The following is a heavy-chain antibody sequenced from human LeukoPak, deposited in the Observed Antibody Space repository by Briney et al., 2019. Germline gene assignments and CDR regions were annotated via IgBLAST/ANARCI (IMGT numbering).Heavy chain of an antibody. J-gene: IGHJ3*02. V-gene: IGHV3-21*01. CDR3: ASELDSGSYPSSAFDI. CDR2: ISSSSSYI. D-gene: IGHD1-26*01. CDR1: GFTFSSYS. Sequence: GGSLRLSCAASGFTFSSYSMNWVRQAPGKGLEWVSSISSSSSYIYYADSVKGRFTISRDNAKNSLYLQMNSLRAEDTAVYYCASELDSGSYPSSAFDIWGQGTMVTVSS.